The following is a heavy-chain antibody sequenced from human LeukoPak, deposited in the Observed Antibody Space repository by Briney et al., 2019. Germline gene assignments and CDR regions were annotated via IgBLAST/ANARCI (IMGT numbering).Heavy chain of an antibody. CDR2: LSVSGGTT. Sequence: PGGSLRLSCAASGFSFSGYAMNWVRQAPGKGLEWVSRLSVSGGTTYYTDSVKGRFTVSRDNSRDTLYLQMHSLRVEDTAVYYCARMNGGSLSSYYFDYWGQGILVTVPS. D-gene: IGHD1-26*01. J-gene: IGHJ4*02. CDR1: GFSFSGYA. V-gene: IGHV3-23*01. CDR3: ARMNGGSLSSYYFDY.